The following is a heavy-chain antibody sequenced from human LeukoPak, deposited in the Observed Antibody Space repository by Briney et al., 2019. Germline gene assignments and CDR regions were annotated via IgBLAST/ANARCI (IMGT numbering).Heavy chain of an antibody. J-gene: IGHJ4*02. CDR2: IYYSGST. CDR1: GGSIISSAYY. Sequence: TSETLSLTCTVSGGSIISSAYYWSWTRQPPGKGLEWIGYIYYSGSTYYNPSLKSRVTISLDTSKNQFSLKLSSVTAADTAVYYCVRTEVSSGSEDYWGQGTLVTVSS. D-gene: IGHD6-19*01. CDR3: VRTEVSSGSEDY. V-gene: IGHV4-30-4*08.